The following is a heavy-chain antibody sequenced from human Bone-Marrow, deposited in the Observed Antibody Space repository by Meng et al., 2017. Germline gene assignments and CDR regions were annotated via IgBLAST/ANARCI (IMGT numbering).Heavy chain of an antibody. CDR1: GFTFSSYA. CDR3: AKIYYYDSSGYPIRDY. V-gene: IGHV3-23*01. J-gene: IGHJ4*02. D-gene: IGHD3-22*01. Sequence: ESRKISGAASGFTFSSYAMSWVRQAPGKGLEWVSAISGSGGSTYYADSVKGRFTISRDNSKNTLYLQMNSLRAEDTAVYYCAKIYYYDSSGYPIRDYWGQGTLVTVSS. CDR2: ISGSGGST.